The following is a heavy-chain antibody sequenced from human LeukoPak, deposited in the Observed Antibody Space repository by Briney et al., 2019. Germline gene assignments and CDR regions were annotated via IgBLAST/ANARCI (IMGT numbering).Heavy chain of an antibody. V-gene: IGHV3-7*05. CDR1: GFTFSTYW. Sequence: GGSLRLSCAASGFTFSTYWMSWVRQAPGKGLEWVANIREDGRETYYVDSVKGRFTISRDNARNTLYLQMNSLRADDTAIYYCAKRQPYYFDYWGQGTLVTVSS. CDR3: AKRQPYYFDY. J-gene: IGHJ4*02. D-gene: IGHD1-1*01. CDR2: IREDGRET.